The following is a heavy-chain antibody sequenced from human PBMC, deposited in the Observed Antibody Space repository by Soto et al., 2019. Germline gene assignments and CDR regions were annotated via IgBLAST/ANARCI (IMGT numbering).Heavy chain of an antibody. Sequence: EVQLVESGGGLVQPGGSLRLSCAASGFTFSDHYMDWVRQAPGKGLEWVGRTRNKANSYTTEYAASVKGRFTISRDDSKNSLYLQMNSLKTEDTAVYYCARRRGGDYFDCWGQGTLVTVSS. CDR2: TRNKANSYTT. CDR1: GFTFSDHY. CDR3: ARRRGGDYFDC. J-gene: IGHJ4*02. D-gene: IGHD3-10*01. V-gene: IGHV3-72*01.